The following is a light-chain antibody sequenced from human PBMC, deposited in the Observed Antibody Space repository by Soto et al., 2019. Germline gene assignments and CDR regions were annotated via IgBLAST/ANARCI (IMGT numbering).Light chain of an antibody. Sequence: EIVLTQSPGTLSVSPGDRVTLSCRASQSVDINLAWYQQRAGQAPRLLVYGASTKATDMPGRFSGRGSGTDLTLTISRLETEDSAVYYCQQYNTWPAEITFGQGTRLEIK. CDR1: QSVDIN. V-gene: IGKV3-15*01. J-gene: IGKJ5*01. CDR2: GAS. CDR3: QQYNTWPAEIT.